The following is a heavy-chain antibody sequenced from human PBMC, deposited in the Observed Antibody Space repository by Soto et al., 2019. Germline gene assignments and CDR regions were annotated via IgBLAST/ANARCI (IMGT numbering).Heavy chain of an antibody. Sequence: QVQLQQWGAGLLKPSETLSLTCAVNGGSVTGYYWSWVRQAPGKGLEWIGEIKDGGSTNYNPSLRSRVTISADTSKKQFSLKVTSVTAADTAVYYCARGQEGVVATHWDQGTLVTVSS. V-gene: IGHV4-34*01. CDR3: ARGQEGVVATH. J-gene: IGHJ4*02. CDR2: IKDGGST. D-gene: IGHD2-15*01. CDR1: GGSVTGYY.